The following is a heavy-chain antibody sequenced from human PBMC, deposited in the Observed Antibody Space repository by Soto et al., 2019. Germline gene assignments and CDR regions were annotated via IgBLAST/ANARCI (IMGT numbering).Heavy chain of an antibody. CDR3: ARWTASTGLDI. CDR1: GFTVSSNY. CDR2: TYSVGST. D-gene: IGHD2-2*01. J-gene: IGHJ3*02. Sequence: GGSLRLSCVASGFTVSSNYMSWVRQAPGKGLEWVSVTYSVGSTNYADSVKGRFTISRHNSKNTLYVQMNSLRAEDTAVYYCARWTASTGLDIWGQGTMVTVSS. V-gene: IGHV3-53*04.